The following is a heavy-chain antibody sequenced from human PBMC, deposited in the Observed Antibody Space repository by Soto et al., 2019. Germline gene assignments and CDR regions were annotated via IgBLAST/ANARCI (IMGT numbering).Heavy chain of an antibody. V-gene: IGHV5-51*01. CDR1: GYSFTSYW. CDR3: ARRGTYYYDSSGYYWNYYYYGMDV. J-gene: IGHJ6*02. D-gene: IGHD3-22*01. Sequence: GESLKISCKGSGYSFTSYWIGWVRQMPGKGLEWMGIIYPGDSDTRYSPSFQGQVTISADKSISTAYLQWSSLKASDTAMYYCARRGTYYYDSSGYYWNYYYYGMDVWGQGTTVTVSS. CDR2: IYPGDSDT.